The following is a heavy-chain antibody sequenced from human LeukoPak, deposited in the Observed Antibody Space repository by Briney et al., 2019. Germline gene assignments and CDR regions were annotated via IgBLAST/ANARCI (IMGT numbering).Heavy chain of an antibody. CDR3: GADSMPRGVFSYAFDI. D-gene: IGHD3-10*01. CDR1: GFTFTSSA. Sequence: SVKASCKASGFTFTSSAVQWVRQARGQRLEWIGWIVVGSGDTNSAQKFQERVTITRDMSTRTAYMELSSLRSEDTAVYYCGADSMPRGVFSYAFDIWGQGTMVTVSS. CDR2: IVVGSGDT. V-gene: IGHV1-58*01. J-gene: IGHJ3*02.